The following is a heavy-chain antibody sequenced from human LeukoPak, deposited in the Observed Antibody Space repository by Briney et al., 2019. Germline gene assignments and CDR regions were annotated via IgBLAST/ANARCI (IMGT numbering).Heavy chain of an antibody. CDR3: AKAPPYGSGMSGVLSCDY. J-gene: IGHJ4*02. D-gene: IGHD3-10*01. CDR2: ISGSGGST. CDR1: GFTFSSYA. Sequence: GGSLRLSCAASGFTFSSYAMSWVRQAPGKGLEWVSAISGSGGSTYYADSVKGRFTISRDNSKNTLCLQMNSLRAEDTAVYYCAKAPPYGSGMSGVLSCDYWGQGTLVTVSS. V-gene: IGHV3-23*01.